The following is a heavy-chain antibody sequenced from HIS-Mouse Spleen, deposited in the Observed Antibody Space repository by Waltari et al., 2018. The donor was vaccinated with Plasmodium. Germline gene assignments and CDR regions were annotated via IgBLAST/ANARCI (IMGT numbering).Heavy chain of an antibody. J-gene: IGHJ3*02. Sequence: EVQLVESGGGLVQPGRSLRLSCAASGFTFADYAMHWVRQAPGKGLEWVSGIRWNSGSIGYADSVKGRFTSSRDNAKNSLYLQMNSLRAEDTALYYCAKARGSSSAFDIWGQGTMVTVSS. CDR1: GFTFADYA. CDR2: IRWNSGSI. CDR3: AKARGSSSAFDI. V-gene: IGHV3-9*01. D-gene: IGHD6-6*01.